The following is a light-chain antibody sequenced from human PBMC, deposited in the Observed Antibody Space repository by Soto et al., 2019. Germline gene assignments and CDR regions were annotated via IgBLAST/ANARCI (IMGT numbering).Light chain of an antibody. J-gene: IGKJ2*01. CDR2: GAS. CDR3: HQYGTLYT. Sequence: EIVLTQSPGTLSLSPGERATLSCRASQSFSSSYLPGYQQKPGQAPRLLIYGASSRATGIPDRFSGSGSGTDFTLTISRLEPEDFAVYYCHQYGTLYTFGQGTKLEIK. CDR1: QSFSSSY. V-gene: IGKV3-20*01.